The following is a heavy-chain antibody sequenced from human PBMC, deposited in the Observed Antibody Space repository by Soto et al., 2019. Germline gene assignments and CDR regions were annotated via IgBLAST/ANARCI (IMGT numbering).Heavy chain of an antibody. CDR3: TKDTGYLSMDA. CDR2: ISGTGSRT. V-gene: IGHV3-23*01. D-gene: IGHD6-25*01. CDR1: GASISDYY. Sequence: QASETLSLTCTVSGASISDYYWSWVRQAPGKGLEWVSSISGTGSRTYYADSVKGRFTIARDNSKNTVSLQMNNLRAEDTGLYYCTKDTGYLSMDAWGQGTTVTVSS. J-gene: IGHJ6*02.